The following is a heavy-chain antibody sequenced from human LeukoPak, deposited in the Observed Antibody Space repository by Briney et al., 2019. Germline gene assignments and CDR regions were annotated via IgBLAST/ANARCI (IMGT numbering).Heavy chain of an antibody. V-gene: IGHV1-8*03. D-gene: IGHD3-22*01. CDR2: MNPNSGNT. J-gene: IGHJ1*01. CDR1: GGTFSSYA. CDR3: ARGSVVEDFQH. Sequence: ASVKVSCKASGGTFSSYAISWVRQSSGQGLEWMGWMNPNSGNTGYAQKFQGRVTITRNTSISTAYMELSSLRSEDTAVYYCARGSVVEDFQHWGQGTLVTVSS.